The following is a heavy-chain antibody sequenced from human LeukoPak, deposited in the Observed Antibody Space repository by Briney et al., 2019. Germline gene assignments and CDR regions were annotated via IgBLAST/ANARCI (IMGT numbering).Heavy chain of an antibody. J-gene: IGHJ5*02. Sequence: SETLSLTCAVYGGSFSGYYWSWIRQPPGKGLEWVGEINHSGSTNYNPSLKSRVTISVDTSKNQFSLKLSSATAADTAVYYCARGSDGSGSYYGSVFFLTKQNWFDPWGQGTLVTVSS. CDR2: INHSGST. D-gene: IGHD3-10*01. V-gene: IGHV4-34*01. CDR1: GGSFSGYY. CDR3: ARGSDGSGSYYGSVFFLTKQNWFDP.